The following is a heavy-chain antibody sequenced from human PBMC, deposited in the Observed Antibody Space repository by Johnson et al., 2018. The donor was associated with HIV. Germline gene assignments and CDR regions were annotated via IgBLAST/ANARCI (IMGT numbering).Heavy chain of an antibody. V-gene: IGHV3-30*02. CDR1: GLSFSNFG. CDR2: IRDDGSNK. D-gene: IGHD2-15*01. Sequence: QVQLVESGGGVVQPGKSLTLSCVGSGLSFSNFGMHWVRQAPGKGLEWVAFIRDDGSNKYHADSVKGRFTISRDNSKNTLYLQMNSRRAEDTAVYYWAKTEGSGWQYAFDIWGQGTMVTVSS. CDR3: AKTEGSGWQYAFDI. J-gene: IGHJ3*02.